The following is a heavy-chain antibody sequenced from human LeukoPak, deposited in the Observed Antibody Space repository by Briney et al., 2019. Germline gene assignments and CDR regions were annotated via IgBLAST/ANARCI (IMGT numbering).Heavy chain of an antibody. CDR2: IYYSGST. CDR3: ARTPDLPNYYDSSGWNAFDI. Sequence: PSETLSLTCTVSGGSISSYCWSWIRQPPGKGLEWIGYIYYSGSTNYNPSLKSRVTISVDTSKNQFSLKLSSVTAADTAVYYCARTPDLPNYYDSSGWNAFDIWGQGTMVTVSS. D-gene: IGHD3-22*01. CDR1: GGSISSYC. J-gene: IGHJ3*02. V-gene: IGHV4-59*08.